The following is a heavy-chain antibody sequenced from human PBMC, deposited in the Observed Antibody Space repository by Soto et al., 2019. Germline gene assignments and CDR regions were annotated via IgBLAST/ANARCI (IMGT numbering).Heavy chain of an antibody. CDR3: AREKGYDYVWGSYRYGAGVAFDI. Sequence: QVQLVESGGGVVQPGRSLRLSCAASGFTFSSYAMHWVRQAPGKGLEWVAVISYDGSNKYYADSVKGRFTISRDNSKNTLYLQMKSLRAEDKAADYCAREKGYDYVWGSYRYGAGVAFDIWGQGTMVTVSS. CDR2: ISYDGSNK. J-gene: IGHJ3*02. V-gene: IGHV3-30-3*01. CDR1: GFTFSSYA. D-gene: IGHD3-16*02.